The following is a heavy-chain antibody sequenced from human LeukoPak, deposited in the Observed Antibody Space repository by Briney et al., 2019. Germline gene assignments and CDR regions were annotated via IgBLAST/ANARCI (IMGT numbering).Heavy chain of an antibody. D-gene: IGHD2-2*01. Sequence: ASVKVSCKASGYTFTGYYMHWVRQAPGQGLEWMGWINPNSGGTNYGQKFQGRVTMTRDTSISTAYMELSRLRSDDTAVYYCARDGSVTRYCSSTSCYLGYWGQGTLVTVSS. CDR3: ARDGSVTRYCSSTSCYLGY. V-gene: IGHV1-2*02. CDR1: GYTFTGYY. J-gene: IGHJ4*02. CDR2: INPNSGGT.